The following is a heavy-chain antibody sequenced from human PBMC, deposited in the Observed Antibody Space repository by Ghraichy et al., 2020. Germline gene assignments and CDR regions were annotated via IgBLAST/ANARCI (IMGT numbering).Heavy chain of an antibody. J-gene: IGHJ4*02. Sequence: GSLRLSCAASGFTFSSYSMNWVRQAPGKGLEWVSYISSSSSTIYYADSVKGRFTISRDNAKNSLYLQMNSLRDEDTAVYYCARGGYSSGWYGGDYWGQGTLVTVSS. V-gene: IGHV3-48*02. CDR2: ISSSSSTI. D-gene: IGHD6-19*01. CDR3: ARGGYSSGWYGGDY. CDR1: GFTFSSYS.